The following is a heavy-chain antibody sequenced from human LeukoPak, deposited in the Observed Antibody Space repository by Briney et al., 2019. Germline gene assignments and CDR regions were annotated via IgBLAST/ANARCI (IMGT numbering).Heavy chain of an antibody. Sequence: SETLSLTCTVSGGSINSGSYFWSWIRQPAGKALEWIGRIYSSGRTNYNPSLKSRVTISVDTSKNQFSLKLSSVTAADTAVYYCARERNYDSSGYLDAFDIWGQGTMVTVSS. CDR1: GGSINSGSYF. J-gene: IGHJ3*02. D-gene: IGHD3-22*01. CDR2: IYSSGRT. CDR3: ARERNYDSSGYLDAFDI. V-gene: IGHV4-61*02.